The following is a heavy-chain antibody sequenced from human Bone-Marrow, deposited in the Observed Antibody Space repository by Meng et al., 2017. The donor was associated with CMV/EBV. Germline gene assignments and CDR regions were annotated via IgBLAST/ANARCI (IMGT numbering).Heavy chain of an antibody. J-gene: IGHJ4*02. D-gene: IGHD2-2*02. CDR3: ARGGRYCSSTSCYTFDY. Sequence: ISSGGYYWNWIRQHPGKGLEWIGYIYYSGSTYYNPSLKRRVTISEDTSKNQFSLKLSSVTAADTAVYFCARGGRYCSSTSCYTFDYWGQGTLVTVSS. CDR2: IYYSGST. V-gene: IGHV4-31*02. CDR1: ISSGGYY.